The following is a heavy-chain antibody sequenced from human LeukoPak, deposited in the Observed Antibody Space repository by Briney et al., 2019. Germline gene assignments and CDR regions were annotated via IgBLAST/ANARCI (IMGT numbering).Heavy chain of an antibody. CDR3: ARSHLASGWPDY. CDR2: IYSGGST. J-gene: IGHJ4*02. CDR1: GFTVSSNC. D-gene: IGHD6-19*01. Sequence: PGGSLRLSCAASGFTVSSNCTSWVRQAPGKGLEWVSVIYSGGSTYYADSVKGRFTISRDNSKNTLYLQMNSLRAEDTAVYYCARSHLASGWPDYWGQGTLVTVSS. V-gene: IGHV3-66*01.